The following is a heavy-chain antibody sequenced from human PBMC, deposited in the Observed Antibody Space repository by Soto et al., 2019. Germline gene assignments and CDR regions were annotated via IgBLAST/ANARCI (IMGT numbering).Heavy chain of an antibody. CDR1: GFTLSDYY. V-gene: IGHV3-11*01. J-gene: IGHJ4*02. Sequence: QVQLVESGGGLVKPGGSLRLSCAASGFTLSDYYMGWIRQAPGKGLGWISYITDTGNTMYYADSVKGRFTISRDNAKNSLYLQMNSLGVEDTAIYYCVRDRYSTGWHPFDYWGQGTLVTVSS. D-gene: IGHD6-19*01. CDR2: ITDTGNTM. CDR3: VRDRYSTGWHPFDY.